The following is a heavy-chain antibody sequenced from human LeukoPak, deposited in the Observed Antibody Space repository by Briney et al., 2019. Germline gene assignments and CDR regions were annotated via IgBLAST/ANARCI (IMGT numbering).Heavy chain of an antibody. V-gene: IGHV3-30-3*01. CDR2: ISYDGSNK. D-gene: IGHD6-13*01. CDR3: AKDREPNGYSSS. Sequence: SGGSLRLSCAASGFTFSSYAMHWVRQAPGKGLEWVAVISYDGSNKYYADSVKGRFTISRDNSKNTLYLQMNSLRAEDTAVYYCAKDREPNGYSSSWGQGTLVTVSS. CDR1: GFTFSSYA. J-gene: IGHJ4*02.